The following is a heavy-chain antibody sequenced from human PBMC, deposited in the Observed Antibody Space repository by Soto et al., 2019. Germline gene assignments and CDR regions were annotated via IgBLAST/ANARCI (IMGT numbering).Heavy chain of an antibody. CDR1: GGSISSGGYY. J-gene: IGHJ5*02. Sequence: QVQLQESGPGLVKPSQTLSLTCSVSGGSISSGGYYWSWIRQHPGKGLEWIGFIYYSGSTYYNPSLKSRLTISVDTSKNQFSLRLSSVTAADTAVYYCARGTEYGGNSEWFDPWGQGTLVTVSS. V-gene: IGHV4-31*03. CDR3: ARGTEYGGNSEWFDP. D-gene: IGHD2-21*02. CDR2: IYYSGST.